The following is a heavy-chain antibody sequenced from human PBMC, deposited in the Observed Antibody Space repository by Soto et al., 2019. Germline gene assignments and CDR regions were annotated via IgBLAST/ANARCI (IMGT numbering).Heavy chain of an antibody. CDR3: ASTRLKSLFGI. CDR2: VKPNTVYT. J-gene: IGHJ6*02. Sequence: ASVKVSCKASGYTVTGYDMHLVRQATGQGLEWMGGVKPNTVYTANAQKFQARVTMTRNICISTVYIELSSLSSEDTAVYYCASTRLKSLFGIRGQGTTVSV. V-gene: IGHV1-8*01. CDR1: GYTVTGYD. D-gene: IGHD1-20*01.